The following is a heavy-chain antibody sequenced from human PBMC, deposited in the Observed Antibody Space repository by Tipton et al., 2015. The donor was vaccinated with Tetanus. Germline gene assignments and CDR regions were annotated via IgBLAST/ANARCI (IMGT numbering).Heavy chain of an antibody. V-gene: IGHV4-39*02. D-gene: IGHD3-10*01. CDR2: MYNSGAT. J-gene: IGHJ3*02. CDR3: ARPEASGRARGFDI. Sequence: TLSLTRTVSGGSISSTSYYWAWIRQPPGKGLGWIGTMYNSGATYYNPSLKGRVTISGDTSKNLFSLTSVTASDTAVYYCARPEASGRARGFDIWGQGTKVTVSP. CDR1: GGSISSTSYY.